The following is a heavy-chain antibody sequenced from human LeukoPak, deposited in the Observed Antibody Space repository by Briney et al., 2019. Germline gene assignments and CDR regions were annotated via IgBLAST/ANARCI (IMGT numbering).Heavy chain of an antibody. J-gene: IGHJ4*02. V-gene: IGHV1-69*05. Sequence: SVKVSCKASRGTFSSYAISWVRQAPGQGLEWMGGIIPIFGTANHAQKFQGRVTISTDESTSTAYMELSSLRSDDTAVYYCARDGVAEYYFDYWDQGTQVTVSS. CDR1: RGTFSSYA. D-gene: IGHD6-19*01. CDR3: ARDGVAEYYFDY. CDR2: IIPIFGTA.